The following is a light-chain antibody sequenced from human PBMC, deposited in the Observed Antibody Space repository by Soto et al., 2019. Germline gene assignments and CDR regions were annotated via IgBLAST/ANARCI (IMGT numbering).Light chain of an antibody. J-gene: IGKJ2*01. CDR3: QQASGFPLYT. V-gene: IGKV1-12*02. CDR2: GAS. CDR1: QGIRSW. Sequence: DIPMTQSPSSVSASVGDRITITCRASQGIRSWLAWYQQKPGKAPKLLIYGASTLHIGVPSRFSGSGSGTDFTLTLSSLQPEDIATYYCQQASGFPLYTFGQGAKVEIK.